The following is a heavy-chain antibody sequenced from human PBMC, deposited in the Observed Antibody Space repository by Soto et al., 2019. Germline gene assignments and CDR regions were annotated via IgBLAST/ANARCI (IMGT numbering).Heavy chain of an antibody. D-gene: IGHD3-3*01. CDR2: ISAYNGNT. V-gene: IGHV1-18*01. CDR1: GYTFTSYG. J-gene: IGHJ5*02. CDR3: ARVVIMTTANGNWFDP. Sequence: ASVKVSCKASGYTFTSYGISWVRQAPGQGLEWMGWISAYNGNTNYAQKLQGRVTMTTDTSTSTAYMELRSLRSDDTAVYYCARVVIMTTANGNWFDPWGQGTLVTVSS.